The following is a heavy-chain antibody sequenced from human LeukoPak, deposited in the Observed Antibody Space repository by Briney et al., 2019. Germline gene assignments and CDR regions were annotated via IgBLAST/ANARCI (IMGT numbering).Heavy chain of an antibody. CDR2: IYPGDSDT. D-gene: IGHD6-19*01. CDR3: ARVPSQQWLSQGSFDY. J-gene: IGHJ4*02. Sequence: GESLKISCKGSGYSFTSYWIGWVRQMPGKGLEWMGIIYPGDSDTRYSPSFQGQVTISADKSISTAYLQWSSLKASDTAMYYCARVPSQQWLSQGSFDYWGQGTLVTVSS. V-gene: IGHV5-51*01. CDR1: GYSFTSYW.